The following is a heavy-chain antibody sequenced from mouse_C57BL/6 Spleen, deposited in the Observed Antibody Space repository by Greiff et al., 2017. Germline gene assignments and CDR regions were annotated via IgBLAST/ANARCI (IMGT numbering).Heavy chain of an antibody. CDR2: IYPGDGDT. CDR1: GYAFSSSW. D-gene: IGHD2-2*01. CDR3: ATKVYYGYDGAFAY. V-gene: IGHV1-82*01. Sequence: QVQLQQSGPELVKPGASVKISCKASGYAFSSSWMNWVKQRPGKGLEWIGRIYPGDGDTNYNGKFKGKATLTADKSSSTAYMQLSSLTSEDSAVYFFATKVYYGYDGAFAYWGQGTLVTVSA. J-gene: IGHJ3*01.